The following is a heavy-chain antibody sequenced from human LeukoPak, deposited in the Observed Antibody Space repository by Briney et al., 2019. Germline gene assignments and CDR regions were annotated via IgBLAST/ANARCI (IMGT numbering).Heavy chain of an antibody. V-gene: IGHV3-53*01. D-gene: IGHD1-26*01. Sequence: GGSLILSCAASGFTFSSNYMSWVRQAPGKGLEWVSVIYSGGSTNYADSVKGRFTISRDNSKNTLYLQMNSLRAEDTAVYYCATLSGSYSFGYWGQGTLVTVSS. J-gene: IGHJ4*02. CDR2: IYSGGST. CDR1: GFTFSSNY. CDR3: ATLSGSYSFGY.